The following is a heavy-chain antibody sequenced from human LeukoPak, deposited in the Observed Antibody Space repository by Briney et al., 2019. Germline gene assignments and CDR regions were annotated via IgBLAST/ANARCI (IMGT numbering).Heavy chain of an antibody. J-gene: IGHJ6*03. CDR1: GFTFSSYA. D-gene: IGHD4-17*01. V-gene: IGHV3-30*01. Sequence: AGGSLRLSCAASGFTFSSYAMHWVRQAPGKGLEWVAVISYDGSNKYYADSVKGRFTISRDNSKNTLYLQMNSLRAEDTAVYYCARANNFRYGLDYYYYYMDVWGKGTTVTVSS. CDR3: ARANNFRYGLDYYYYYMDV. CDR2: ISYDGSNK.